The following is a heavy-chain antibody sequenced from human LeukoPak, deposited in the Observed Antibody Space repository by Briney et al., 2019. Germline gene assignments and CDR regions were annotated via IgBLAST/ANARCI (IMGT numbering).Heavy chain of an antibody. CDR1: GFTFSDYF. CDR2: ISSSSGSTI. J-gene: IGHJ3*02. V-gene: IGHV3-11*01. Sequence: GGSLRLSCAASGFTFSDYFMSWIRQAPGKGLEWVSYISSSSGSTINYADSVKGRFTISRDNAKNSLYLQMNSLRAEDTAVYYCARPFHDAFDIWGQGTMVTVSS. D-gene: IGHD2/OR15-2a*01. CDR3: ARPFHDAFDI.